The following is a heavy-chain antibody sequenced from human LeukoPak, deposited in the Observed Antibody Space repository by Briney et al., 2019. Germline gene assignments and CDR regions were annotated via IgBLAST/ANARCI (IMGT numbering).Heavy chain of an antibody. Sequence: SETLSLTCSVSAYSIRGYYWSWIRHPPGKGLEWIGYISYSGSTNYNPSLKSRVTMSVDRSKNQFSLNLSSVTAADTAVYYCARDEAARYNYDSTGYSYASDLWGQGTMVTVSS. CDR1: AYSIRGYY. D-gene: IGHD3-22*01. CDR2: ISYSGST. V-gene: IGHV4-59*01. CDR3: ARDEAARYNYDSTGYSYASDL. J-gene: IGHJ3*01.